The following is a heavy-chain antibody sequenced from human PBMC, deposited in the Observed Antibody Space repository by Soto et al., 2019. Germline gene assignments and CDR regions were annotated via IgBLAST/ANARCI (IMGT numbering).Heavy chain of an antibody. CDR1: GYTFSDFY. D-gene: IGHD6-19*01. CDR3: ATGVTPATSGWLSNFDT. V-gene: IGHV1-2*02. CDR2: INPTRGGT. Sequence: GASVKVSCKASGYTFSDFYLHWVRQAPGHGLEWVGWINPTRGGTNYAQKFRDRVTVTADPSISTAYMEFSRLSSDDTAVYYCATGVTPATSGWLSNFDTWGQGTVVTVSS. J-gene: IGHJ4*02.